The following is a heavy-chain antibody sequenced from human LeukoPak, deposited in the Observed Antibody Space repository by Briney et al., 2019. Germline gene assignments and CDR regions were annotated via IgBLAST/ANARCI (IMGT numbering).Heavy chain of an antibody. Sequence: SQTLSLTCAVSGGSISSGGYSWSWIRQPPGKGLEWIGYIYHSGSTYYNPSLKGRVTISVDRSKNQFSLKLSSVTAADTAVYYCARDAGVGYFDYWGQGTLVTVSS. J-gene: IGHJ4*02. D-gene: IGHD1-26*01. V-gene: IGHV4-30-2*01. CDR1: GGSISSGGYS. CDR3: ARDAGVGYFDY. CDR2: IYHSGST.